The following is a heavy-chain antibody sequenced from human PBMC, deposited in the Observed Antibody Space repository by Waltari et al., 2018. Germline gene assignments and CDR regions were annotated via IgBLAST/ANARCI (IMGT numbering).Heavy chain of an antibody. CDR2: ISSSGGTT. CDR3: ARRDYSYGFD. V-gene: IGHV3-23*04. D-gene: IGHD4-4*01. Sequence: EVQLVESGGGLVKPGGSLRLSCAASGFTFSSSAMNWVRQAPGKGLECVSSISSSGGTTYSDSVKGRFFISRDSSKNTLYLQMNSLRADDTAVYYCARRDYSYGFDWGQGTLVTVSS. J-gene: IGHJ4*02. CDR1: GFTFSSSA.